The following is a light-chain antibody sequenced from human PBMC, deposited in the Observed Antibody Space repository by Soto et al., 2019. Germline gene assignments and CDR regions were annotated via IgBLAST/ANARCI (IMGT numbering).Light chain of an antibody. J-gene: IGKJ4*01. CDR1: QSISSY. CDR2: AAS. CDR3: QRSFSTPLT. Sequence: DIRMTQSPSSLSASVGDRVTITCRASQSISSYLHWYQQKPGKAPKLLIYAASSLQSGVPSRFSGIGSGTDFTLTISSLQPEDFAAYYCQRSFSTPLTFGGGTKVEIK. V-gene: IGKV1-39*01.